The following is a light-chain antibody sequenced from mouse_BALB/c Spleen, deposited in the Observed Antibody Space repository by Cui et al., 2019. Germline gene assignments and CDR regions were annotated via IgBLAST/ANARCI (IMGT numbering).Light chain of an antibody. V-gene: IGKV6-15*01. CDR1: QKVVTN. CDR2: SAS. CDR3: QQYNSYPYT. J-gene: IGKJ2*01. Sequence: EIVMTQSQKCMFTSVGDRVSFTSKASQKVVTNVACYQQKPWQSPKALIYSASYRYSGVPDRFTGSGSGTDFTLTISNVQSEDLAEYFCQQYNSYPYTFGGGTKLEIK.